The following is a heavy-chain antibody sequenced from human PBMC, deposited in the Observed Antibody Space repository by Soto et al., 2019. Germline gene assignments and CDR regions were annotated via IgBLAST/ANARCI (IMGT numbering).Heavy chain of an antibody. CDR1: GFTFSSYA. Sequence: PGGSLILSCAASGFTFSSYAMSWVRQAPGKGLEWVSAISGSGGSTYYADSVKGRFTISRDNSKNTLYLQMNSLRAEDTAVYYCAKDRIRFLEWFGSDYYYGMDVWGQGTTVTVSS. V-gene: IGHV3-23*01. CDR2: ISGSGGST. CDR3: AKDRIRFLEWFGSDYYYGMDV. J-gene: IGHJ6*02. D-gene: IGHD3-3*01.